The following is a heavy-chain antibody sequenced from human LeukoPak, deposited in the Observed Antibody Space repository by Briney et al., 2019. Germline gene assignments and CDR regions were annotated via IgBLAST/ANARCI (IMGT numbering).Heavy chain of an antibody. CDR1: GGTFSSYA. J-gene: IGHJ4*02. Sequence: SVKVSCKASGGTFSSYAISWVRQAPGQGLEWMGRIIPIFGTANYAQKFQGRVTITTDEFTSTAYMELSSLRSEDTAVYYCARAPYYYDSSGYYKLGFFDYWGQGTLVTVSS. D-gene: IGHD3-22*01. CDR3: ARAPYYYDSSGYYKLGFFDY. CDR2: IIPIFGTA. V-gene: IGHV1-69*05.